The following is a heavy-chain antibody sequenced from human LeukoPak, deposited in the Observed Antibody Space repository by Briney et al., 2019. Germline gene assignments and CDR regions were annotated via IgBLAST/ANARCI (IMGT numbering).Heavy chain of an antibody. CDR3: ARAYRAHQTFYSYHYFDY. Sequence: SQTLSLTCTVSGGSISSGGYYWSWIRQHPGKGLEWIGYVYYSGSTYYNPSLKSRVTISIDTSKNQFSLKLNSVTAADTAVYYCARAYRAHQTFYSYHYFDYWGQGALVTVSS. CDR1: GGSISSGGYY. J-gene: IGHJ4*02. V-gene: IGHV4-31*03. D-gene: IGHD5-18*01. CDR2: VYYSGST.